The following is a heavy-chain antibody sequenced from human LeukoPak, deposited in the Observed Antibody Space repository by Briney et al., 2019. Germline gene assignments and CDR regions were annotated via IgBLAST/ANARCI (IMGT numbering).Heavy chain of an antibody. J-gene: IGHJ4*02. CDR1: GYSFTSHD. CDR2: MNPNSGNT. CDR3: ASALKRGSAGTLIDH. D-gene: IGHD6-13*01. V-gene: IGHV1-8*01. Sequence: ASVKVSCKASGYSFTSHDTNWVRQATGQGLEWMGWMNPNSGNTGYAQKFQDRVTMTRNTSISTAYLELSSLGSDDTAMYYCASALKRGSAGTLIDHWGQGTLVTVSS.